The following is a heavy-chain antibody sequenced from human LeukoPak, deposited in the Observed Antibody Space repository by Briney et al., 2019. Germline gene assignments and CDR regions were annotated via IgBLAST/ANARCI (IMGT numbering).Heavy chain of an antibody. V-gene: IGHV3-23*05. CDR2: LDNTGRT. Sequence: GGSLRLSCAASGFTFSTDAMGWVRQAPGKGLDWVSSLDNTGRTYYSDSVKGRFAISRDNSKNTLYLQMNSLRAEDTAIYHCVRGVTYYDASGYYYFDYWGQGTLVTVSS. CDR1: GFTFSTDA. CDR3: VRGVTYYDASGYYYFDY. D-gene: IGHD3-22*01. J-gene: IGHJ4*02.